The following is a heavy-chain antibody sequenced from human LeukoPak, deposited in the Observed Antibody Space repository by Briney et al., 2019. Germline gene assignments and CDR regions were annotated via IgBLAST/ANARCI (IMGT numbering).Heavy chain of an antibody. J-gene: IGHJ6*02. V-gene: IGHV1-2*02. CDR3: ARGYDPYYYDSSGYYYYGMDV. Sequence: GASVKVSCKASGYTFTGYYMHWVRQAPGQGLEWMGWINPNSGGTNYAQKFQGRVTMTRDTSISTAYMELSRLRSDDTAVYYCARGYDPYYYDSSGYYYYGMDVWAKGPRSPSP. CDR2: INPNSGGT. CDR1: GYTFTGYY. D-gene: IGHD3-22*01.